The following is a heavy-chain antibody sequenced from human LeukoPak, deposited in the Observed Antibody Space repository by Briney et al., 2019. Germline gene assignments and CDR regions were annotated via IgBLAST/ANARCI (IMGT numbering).Heavy chain of an antibody. J-gene: IGHJ3*02. Sequence: ASVTVSCKASGYTFTSHFMHWVRQAPGQGLEWMGLINPGGGSTSYTQKFQGRVTMTRDTSTSTVYMELSSLRSEDTAVYYCARVKSYYYDTSDKDAFDIWGQGTMVTVSS. V-gene: IGHV1-46*01. CDR3: ARVKSYYYDTSDKDAFDI. CDR2: INPGGGST. D-gene: IGHD3-22*01. CDR1: GYTFTSHF.